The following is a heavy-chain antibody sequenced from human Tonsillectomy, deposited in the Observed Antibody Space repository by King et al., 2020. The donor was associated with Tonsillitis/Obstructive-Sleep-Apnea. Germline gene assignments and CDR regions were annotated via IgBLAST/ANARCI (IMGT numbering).Heavy chain of an antibody. Sequence: VQLQQWGAGLLKSSETLSLTCAVYGGSFSGYYWSWIRQPPGKGLEWIGEINHSGSTNYNPSLKSRVTISVDTSKNLFSLKLSSVTAADTAVYYCARAPVRILVKTKDKRDYGMDVWGQGTTVTVSS. CDR2: INHSGST. V-gene: IGHV4-34*01. CDR1: GGSFSGYY. J-gene: IGHJ6*02. D-gene: IGHD1-1*01. CDR3: ARAPVRILVKTKDKRDYGMDV.